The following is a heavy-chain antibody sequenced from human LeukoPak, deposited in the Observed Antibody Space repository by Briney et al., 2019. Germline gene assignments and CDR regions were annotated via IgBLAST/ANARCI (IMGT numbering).Heavy chain of an antibody. CDR3: ARAGFEQWVTMVRGAMGYFDY. CDR2: IYFRGGT. D-gene: IGHD3-10*01. Sequence: QTPSLTCTLSGRSTTSYYRSFVWQTPGEGLEWVGDIYFRGGTNYNPSLKSRVTISVGTSMYQFSLKLSSVPGADTAVYYCARAGFEQWVTMVRGAMGYFDYWGQGTLVTVSS. CDR1: GRSTTSYY. V-gene: IGHV4-59*01. J-gene: IGHJ4*02.